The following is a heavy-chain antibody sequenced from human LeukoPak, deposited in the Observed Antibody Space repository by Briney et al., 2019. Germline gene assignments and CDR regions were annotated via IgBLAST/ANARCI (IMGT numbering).Heavy chain of an antibody. J-gene: IGHJ6*03. D-gene: IGHD1-14*01. Sequence: SETLSLTCTVSGGPISSYYWSWIRQPAGKGLEWIGRIYTSGSTNYNPSLKSRVTMSVDTSKNQFSLKLSSVTAADTAVYYCASGPFPGYYYYYYMDVWGKGTTVTVSS. V-gene: IGHV4-4*07. CDR2: IYTSGST. CDR3: ASGPFPGYYYYYYMDV. CDR1: GGPISSYY.